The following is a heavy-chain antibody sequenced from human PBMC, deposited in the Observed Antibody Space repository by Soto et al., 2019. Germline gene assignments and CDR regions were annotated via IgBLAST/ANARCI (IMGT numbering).Heavy chain of an antibody. Sequence: QVQLQQWGTGLLKPSETLALTCDVHGGSFSGYYWTWIRQPPGKGLEWIGEMNHSGSNNYNPSLKRRVSISVDTSKNQFPLKVTSVSAADTAIYYCARGSGFCTGTTCLDALDIWGQGTMVTVSS. CDR1: GGSFSGYY. D-gene: IGHD2-2*01. J-gene: IGHJ3*02. V-gene: IGHV4-34*01. CDR2: MNHSGSN. CDR3: ARGSGFCTGTTCLDALDI.